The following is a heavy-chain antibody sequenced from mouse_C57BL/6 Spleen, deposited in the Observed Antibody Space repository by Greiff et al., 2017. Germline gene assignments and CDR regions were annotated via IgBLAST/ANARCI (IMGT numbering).Heavy chain of an antibody. J-gene: IGHJ1*03. Sequence: QLPGAELVKPGASVKMSCKASGYTFTSYWITWVKQRPGQGLEWIGDIYPGSGSTNYNEKFKSKATLTVDTSSSTAYMQLSSLTSEDSAVYYCARKTTVGGLYWYFDVWGTGTTVTVSS. CDR3: ARKTTVGGLYWYFDV. CDR1: GYTFTSYW. D-gene: IGHD1-1*01. CDR2: IYPGSGST. V-gene: IGHV1-55*01.